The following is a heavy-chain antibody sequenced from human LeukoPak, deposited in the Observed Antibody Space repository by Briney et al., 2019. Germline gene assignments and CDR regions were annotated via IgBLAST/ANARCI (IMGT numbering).Heavy chain of an antibody. CDR1: GISFSNYW. CDR3: ARGYGPFDY. Sequence: GGSLRLSCAASGISFSNYWMHWVRQGPGKGLEWVSEISSDSRSIHYADSVRGRFTISRDNAKNSLYLQMNSLGDEDTAVYYCARGYGPFDYWGQGTLVTVSS. D-gene: IGHD5-18*01. V-gene: IGHV3-48*02. J-gene: IGHJ4*02. CDR2: ISSDSRSI.